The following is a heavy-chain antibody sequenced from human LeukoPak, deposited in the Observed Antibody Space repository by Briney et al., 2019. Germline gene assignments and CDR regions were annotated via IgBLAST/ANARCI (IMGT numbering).Heavy chain of an antibody. D-gene: IGHD3/OR15-3a*01. V-gene: IGHV3-33*01. J-gene: IGHJ4*02. Sequence: GGSLRLSCAASGFTFSSYGMHWVRQAPGKGLEWVAAIWYDGSNKYHADSVKGRFTISRDNSKNTLYLQMNSLRAEDTAVYYCARDNNWTPDYWGQGTLVTVSS. CDR3: ARDNNWTPDY. CDR2: IWYDGSNK. CDR1: GFTFSSYG.